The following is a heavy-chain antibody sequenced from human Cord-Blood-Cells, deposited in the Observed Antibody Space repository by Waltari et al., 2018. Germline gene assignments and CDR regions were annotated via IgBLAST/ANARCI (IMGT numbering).Heavy chain of an antibody. J-gene: IGHJ4*02. D-gene: IGHD6-13*01. V-gene: IGHV3-30*18. Sequence: QVQLVESGGGVVQPGRSLRLSCAASGFTFSSYGMHWVRQAPGKGLEWVAGISYDGSNKYYADSVKGRFTISRDNSENSLYRQMNSVRAEDTAVYYCAKGAGSSSCLDYWGQGTLVTVSS. CDR3: AKGAGSSSCLDY. CDR1: GFTFSSYG. CDR2: ISYDGSNK.